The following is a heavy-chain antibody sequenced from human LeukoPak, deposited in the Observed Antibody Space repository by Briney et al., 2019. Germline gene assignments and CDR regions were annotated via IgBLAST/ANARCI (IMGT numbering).Heavy chain of an antibody. CDR3: ARESEATTANDY. Sequence: VASVKVSCKASGYTFTGYYMHWVRQAPGQGLEWMGWINPNSGGTNYAQKFQGRVTMTRDTSISTAYMELSRLRSDDTAVYYCARESEATTANDYWGQGTLVTVSS. CDR2: INPNSGGT. V-gene: IGHV1-2*02. CDR1: GYTFTGYY. J-gene: IGHJ4*02. D-gene: IGHD4-11*01.